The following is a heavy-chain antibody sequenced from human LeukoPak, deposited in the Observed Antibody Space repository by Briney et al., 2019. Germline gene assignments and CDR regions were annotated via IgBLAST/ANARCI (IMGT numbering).Heavy chain of an antibody. CDR2: INSDGNYT. D-gene: IGHD3-16*01. CDR3: AGHRGGGALFDY. CDR1: GFTFSSYW. V-gene: IGHV3-74*01. Sequence: GGSLRLSCAASGFTFSSYWMNWVRQAPGKGLVWVSRINSDGNYTTYADSVKGRFTISRDNAKNTLSLQMNSLRAEDTAVYYCAGHRGGGALFDYWGQGTLVTVSS. J-gene: IGHJ4*02.